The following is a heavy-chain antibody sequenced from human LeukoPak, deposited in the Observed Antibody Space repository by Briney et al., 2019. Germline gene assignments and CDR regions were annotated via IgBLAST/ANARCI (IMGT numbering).Heavy chain of an antibody. CDR1: GFTFSIYA. V-gene: IGHV3-30-3*01. CDR3: ARDYDSSHNFDY. Sequence: GRSLRLSCASSGFTFSIYAMHWVRQAPAKGLAWVAVISYDGGNKYYADSVKGRFTISRDNSKNTLYLQMNILRAEDTAVYYCARDYDSSHNFDYWGQGTLVTVSS. J-gene: IGHJ4*02. D-gene: IGHD3-22*01. CDR2: ISYDGGNK.